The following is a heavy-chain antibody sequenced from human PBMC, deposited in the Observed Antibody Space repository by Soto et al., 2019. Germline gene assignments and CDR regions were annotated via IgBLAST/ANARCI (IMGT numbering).Heavy chain of an antibody. Sequence: ASVKVSCKASGYTITCCAMHWVRQDPGQRPEWMGWINAGDGDTKYSQNFQGRLTIIRDTSASTAYMELSSLRSEDTAVYYCASSNIAAAPYGMDVWGQGTTVTVSS. CDR2: INAGDGDT. CDR1: GYTITCCA. V-gene: IGHV1-3*01. CDR3: ASSNIAAAPYGMDV. D-gene: IGHD6-13*01. J-gene: IGHJ6*02.